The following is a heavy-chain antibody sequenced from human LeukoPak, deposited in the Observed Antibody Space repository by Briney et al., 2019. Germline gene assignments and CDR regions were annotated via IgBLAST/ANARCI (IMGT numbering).Heavy chain of an antibody. CDR1: GFTFSSYS. V-gene: IGHV3-21*01. CDR3: ARGTGSNYYGSGSQDY. Sequence: PGGSLRLSCAASGFTFSSYSMNWVRQAPGKGLEWVSSISGSSSYIYYADSVKGRFTISRDNAKNSLYLQMNSLRAEDTAVYYCARGTGSNYYGSGSQDYWGQGTLVTVSS. D-gene: IGHD3-10*01. J-gene: IGHJ4*02. CDR2: ISGSSSYI.